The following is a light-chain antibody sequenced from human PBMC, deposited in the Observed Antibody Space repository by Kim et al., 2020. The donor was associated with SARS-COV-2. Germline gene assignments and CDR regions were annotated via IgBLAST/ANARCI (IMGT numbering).Light chain of an antibody. V-gene: IGLV3-1*01. CDR3: PVWDSTTAI. Sequence: VSPLPTARIPCSGNRLAHKDVFLYQQMPRHSPVLVIYRDTKRPSHLPERFSGSNSGSPPSLPINTTPAMDGADYFSPVWDSTTAIFGGGTKLTVL. CDR1: RLAHKD. CDR2: RDT. J-gene: IGLJ2*01.